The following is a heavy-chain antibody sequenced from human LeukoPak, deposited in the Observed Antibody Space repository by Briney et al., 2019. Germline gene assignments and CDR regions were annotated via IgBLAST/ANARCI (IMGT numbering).Heavy chain of an antibody. CDR3: ARRDIVVVPASILGAFDI. V-gene: IGHV3-23*01. J-gene: IGHJ3*02. D-gene: IGHD2-2*02. Sequence: GGSLRLSCAASGFTFSSYAMAWVRQAPGKGLEWVSAISATGGSIYYADSVKGRFTISRDNSKNTLYLQMNSLRAGDTALYYCARRDIVVVPASILGAFDIWGQGTMVTVSS. CDR1: GFTFSSYA. CDR2: ISATGGSI.